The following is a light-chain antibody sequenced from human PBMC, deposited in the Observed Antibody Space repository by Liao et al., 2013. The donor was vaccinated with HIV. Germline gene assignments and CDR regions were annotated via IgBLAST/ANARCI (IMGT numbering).Light chain of an antibody. J-gene: IGLJ3*02. CDR3: QAWDSSSWV. Sequence: SYDLSQPPSVSVSPGQTASITCSGDKLGDKYACWYQQRPGQSPVLVIYQDTKRPSGIPARFSGSNSGNTATLTISGTQAMDEADYYCQAWDSSSWVFGGGTKLTVL. CDR2: QDT. V-gene: IGLV3-1*01. CDR1: KLGDKY.